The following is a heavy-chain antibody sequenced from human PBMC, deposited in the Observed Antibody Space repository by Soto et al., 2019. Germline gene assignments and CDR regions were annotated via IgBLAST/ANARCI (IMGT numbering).Heavy chain of an antibody. CDR1: GDSITRSHW. V-gene: IGHV4-4*02. CDR2: MYHSGAT. CDR3: ARERGTGTAD. J-gene: IGHJ4*02. D-gene: IGHD5-12*01. Sequence: QVQLQESGPGLVKPSGTLSLTCAVSGDSITRSHWWSWARQAPERGLEWIGEMYHSGATTYTPSRKMRATISVDPSINHFPLKMPAVTAADTAVYFCARERGTGTADWGRGTLFTVAS.